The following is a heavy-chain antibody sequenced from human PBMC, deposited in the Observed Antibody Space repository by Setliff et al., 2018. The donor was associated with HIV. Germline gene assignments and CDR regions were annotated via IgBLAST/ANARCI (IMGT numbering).Heavy chain of an antibody. CDR2: ISTTGST. V-gene: IGHV4-4*09. D-gene: IGHD3-22*01. CDR3: ARMSGGYSGGYFDY. J-gene: IGHJ4*02. CDR1: GGSISSDY. Sequence: SQTLSLTCTVSGGSISSDYWSWIRQPPGKGLEWIGYISTTGSTSYSPSLKSRVSISVDTAKNRCSLRLNSVTAADTAVYYCARMSGGYSGGYFDYWGQGTQVTVS.